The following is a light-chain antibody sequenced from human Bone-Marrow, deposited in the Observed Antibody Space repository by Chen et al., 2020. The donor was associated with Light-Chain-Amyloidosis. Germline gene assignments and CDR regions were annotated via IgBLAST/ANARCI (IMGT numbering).Light chain of an antibody. Sequence: QSALTQPASVSGSPGQSITISCTGTSSDVGGDNHVSWYQQHPDKVPKLMIYEVTNRPSWVPARFSGYKSDNTASLTISGLQTEDEADYFCSSYTITNTLVFGSGTRVTVL. V-gene: IGLV2-14*01. CDR1: SSDVGGDNH. CDR3: SSYTITNTLV. CDR2: EVT. J-gene: IGLJ1*01.